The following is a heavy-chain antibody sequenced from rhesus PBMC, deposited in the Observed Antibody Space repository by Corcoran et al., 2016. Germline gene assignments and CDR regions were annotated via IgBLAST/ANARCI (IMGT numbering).Heavy chain of an antibody. CDR2: ISFDGSKK. Sequence: EVQLVESGGGLVQPGGSLRLSCAASGFTFSSYGMLWVRRAPGKGLEWVAVISFDGSKKYYADSVKDRFTISRDNSKNMLYLQMNNLKLEDTAVYYCVGGYCSGGVCYAFDYWGQGVLVTVSS. CDR1: GFTFSSYG. V-gene: IGHV3-54*02. J-gene: IGHJ4*01. D-gene: IGHD2-8*01. CDR3: VGGYCSGGVCYAFDY.